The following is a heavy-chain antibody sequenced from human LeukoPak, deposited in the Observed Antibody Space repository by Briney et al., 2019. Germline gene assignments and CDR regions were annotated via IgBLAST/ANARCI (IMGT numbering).Heavy chain of an antibody. J-gene: IGHJ4*02. CDR1: AFTFSDYS. CDR3: VRHTRRSPGDY. D-gene: IGHD1-26*01. Sequence: AGGSLRLSCAASAFTFSDYSMNWVRQAPGKGLEWISYISGRSSTIYYADSVRGRFTISRDNAKNSMYLQMDSLRVEDTAVYYCVRHTRRSPGDYWGQGTLVTVST. V-gene: IGHV3-48*01. CDR2: ISGRSSTI.